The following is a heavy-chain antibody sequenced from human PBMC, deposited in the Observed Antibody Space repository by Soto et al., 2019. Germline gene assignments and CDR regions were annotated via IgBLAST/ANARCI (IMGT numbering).Heavy chain of an antibody. CDR2: ISGRGDST. CDR1: GLTFIIFA. V-gene: IGHV3-23*01. D-gene: IGHD3-16*01. Sequence: VGSLSLSCAASGLTFIIFAMSWVRQAPGKGLEWVSIISGRGDSTDHADPVKGRFTISRDNSKNTLYLQMNSLKVEDTAVYYCAKFPAYYSTYTSGSRYFDNWGQGTLVTVSS. J-gene: IGHJ4*02. CDR3: AKFPAYYSTYTSGSRYFDN.